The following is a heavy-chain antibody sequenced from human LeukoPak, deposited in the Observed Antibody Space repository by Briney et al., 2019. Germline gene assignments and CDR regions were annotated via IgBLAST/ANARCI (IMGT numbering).Heavy chain of an antibody. CDR2: IYHSGST. V-gene: IGHV4-38-2*02. J-gene: IGHJ3*02. CDR1: GYSISSGYY. CDR3: ARDPASRRDDAFDI. Sequence: SETLSLTCAVSGYSISSGYYWGWIRQPPGKGLEWIGGIYHSGSTYYNPSLKSRVTISVDTSKNQFSLKLSSVTAADTAVYYCARDPASRRDDAFDIWGQGTMVTVSS.